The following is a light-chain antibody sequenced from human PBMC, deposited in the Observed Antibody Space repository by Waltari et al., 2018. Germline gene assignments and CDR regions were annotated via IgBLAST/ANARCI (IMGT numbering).Light chain of an antibody. CDR3: TSYTSSHGLV. V-gene: IGLV2-14*03. Sequence: SGSPGQSITISCTGTSRDVGGYNYLSWYQQHPGKAPKVVIFDVSYRPSGVSNRFSASKSGNTASLTISGLQAEDEADYYCTSYTSSHGLVFGTGTKVTVL. J-gene: IGLJ1*01. CDR2: DVS. CDR1: SRDVGGYNY.